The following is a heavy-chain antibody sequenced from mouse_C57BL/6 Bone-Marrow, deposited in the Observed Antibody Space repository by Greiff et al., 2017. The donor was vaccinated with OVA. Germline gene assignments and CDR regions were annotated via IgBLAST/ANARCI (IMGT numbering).Heavy chain of an antibody. V-gene: IGHV1-50*01. CDR3: APMYYYGSSPAWFAY. Sequence: VQLQQPGAELVKPGASVKLSCKASGYTFTSYWMQWVKQRPGQGLEWIGEIDPSDSYTNYNQKFKGKATLTVDTSSSTAYMQLSSLTSEDSAVYYCAPMYYYGSSPAWFAYWGQGTLVTVSA. J-gene: IGHJ3*01. D-gene: IGHD1-1*01. CDR1: GYTFTSYW. CDR2: IDPSDSYT.